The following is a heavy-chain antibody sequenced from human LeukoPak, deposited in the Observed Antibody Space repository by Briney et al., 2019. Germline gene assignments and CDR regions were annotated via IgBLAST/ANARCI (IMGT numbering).Heavy chain of an antibody. CDR2: ISYDGSNK. J-gene: IGHJ4*02. Sequence: PGGSLRLSCAASGFTFSSYGMHWVRQAPGKGLEWVAVISYDGSNKYYADSVKGRFTISRDNSKNTLYLQMNSLRAEDTAVYYCAKGGGSYPGLYYFDYWGQGTLVTVSS. CDR1: GFTFSSYG. D-gene: IGHD1-26*01. V-gene: IGHV3-30*18. CDR3: AKGGGSYPGLYYFDY.